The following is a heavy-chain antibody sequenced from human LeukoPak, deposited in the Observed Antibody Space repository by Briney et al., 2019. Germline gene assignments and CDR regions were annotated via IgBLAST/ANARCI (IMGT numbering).Heavy chain of an antibody. J-gene: IGHJ4*02. Sequence: GGSLRLSCTPSGFTVSSNYRTWVRQAPGQGLEWVSVIYFGGTTYYADSVKGRFTISRDNSKNTVYLQMNSLRVEDTAVYYCARGDGVYVYWGQGTLVTVSS. CDR1: GFTVSSNY. CDR3: ARGDGVYVY. D-gene: IGHD5/OR15-5a*01. V-gene: IGHV3-53*01. CDR2: IYFGGTT.